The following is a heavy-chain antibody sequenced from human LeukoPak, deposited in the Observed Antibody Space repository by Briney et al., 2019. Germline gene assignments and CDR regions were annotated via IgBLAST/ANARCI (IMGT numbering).Heavy chain of an antibody. D-gene: IGHD2-2*01. CDR3: ARVQSSNFRDGVPAAEKDY. Sequence: GSLRLSCAASGFTFNNYAMSWVRQPPGKGLEWIGEINHSGSTNYNPSLKSRVTISVDTSKNQFSLKLSSVTAADTAVYYCARVQSSNFRDGVPAAEKDYWGQGTLVTVSS. CDR1: GFTFNNYA. V-gene: IGHV4-34*01. CDR2: INHSGST. J-gene: IGHJ4*02.